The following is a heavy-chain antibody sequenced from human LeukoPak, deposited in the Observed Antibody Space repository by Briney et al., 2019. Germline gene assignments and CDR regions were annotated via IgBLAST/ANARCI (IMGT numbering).Heavy chain of an antibody. V-gene: IGHV1-18*01. CDR2: ISAYNGNT. D-gene: IGHD2-2*01. Sequence: GASVKVSCKASGYTFTSYGISWVRQAPGQGLEWMGWISAYNGNTNYAQKLQGRVTMTTDTSTSTAYMELRSLRPDDTAVYYCARESTPYCSSTSCYLYNWFDPWGQGTLVTISP. CDR3: ARESTPYCSSTSCYLYNWFDP. J-gene: IGHJ5*02. CDR1: GYTFTSYG.